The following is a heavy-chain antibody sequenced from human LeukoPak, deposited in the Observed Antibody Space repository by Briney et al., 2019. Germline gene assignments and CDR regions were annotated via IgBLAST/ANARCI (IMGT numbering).Heavy chain of an antibody. Sequence: ASVTVSCTASGYTFTSYAMHWVRQAPGQRLEWMGWINAGNGNTKYSQKFQGRVTITRDTSASTAYMELSSLRSEDTAVYYCARHTVEGVTARFDPWGQGTLVTVSS. CDR3: ARHTVEGVTARFDP. J-gene: IGHJ5*02. V-gene: IGHV1-3*01. D-gene: IGHD3-16*01. CDR1: GYTFTSYA. CDR2: INAGNGNT.